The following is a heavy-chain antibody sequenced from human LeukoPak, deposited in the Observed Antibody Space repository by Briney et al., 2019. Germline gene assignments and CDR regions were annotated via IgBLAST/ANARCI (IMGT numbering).Heavy chain of an antibody. Sequence: SETLSLTCTVSGGSISSYYWSWIRQPPGKGLEWIGYIYYSGSTNYNPSLKSRVTISVDTSKNQFSLKLSSVTAADTAVYYCARAFYSNQRLVPLGYYYYYMDVWGKGTTVTVSS. CDR3: ARAFYSNQRLVPLGYYYYYMDV. CDR2: IYYSGST. V-gene: IGHV4-59*01. D-gene: IGHD6-13*01. J-gene: IGHJ6*03. CDR1: GGSISSYY.